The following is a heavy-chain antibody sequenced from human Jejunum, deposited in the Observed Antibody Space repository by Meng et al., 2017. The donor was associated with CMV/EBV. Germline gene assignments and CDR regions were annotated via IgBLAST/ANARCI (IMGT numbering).Heavy chain of an antibody. D-gene: IGHD1-26*01. CDR1: GFTCRTYS. CDR3: ARGSGSYYDY. J-gene: IGHJ4*02. Sequence: LSCAASGFTCRTYSMNWVRQAPGKGLEWVSSISSSGNDIYYTESVRGRFTISRDNAKNSLYLQMNSLRAEDTAVYYCARGSGSYYDYWGQGTLVTVSS. V-gene: IGHV3-21*01. CDR2: ISSSGNDI.